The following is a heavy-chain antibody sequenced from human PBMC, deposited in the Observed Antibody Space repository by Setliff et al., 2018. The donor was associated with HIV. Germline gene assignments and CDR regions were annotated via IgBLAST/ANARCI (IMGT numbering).Heavy chain of an antibody. CDR2: IYPGDSEI. J-gene: IGHJ6*03. V-gene: IGHV5-51*01. CDR1: GYGFNSYW. CDR3: ARLSGDLHMDV. Sequence: ESLKISCKASGYGFNSYWIAWVRQMSGKGLVWMGIIYPGDSEIRYSPSFQGQVIISADKSISTAYLQWSSLKASDTAKYYCARLSGDLHMDVWGKGTTVTVSS. D-gene: IGHD7-27*01.